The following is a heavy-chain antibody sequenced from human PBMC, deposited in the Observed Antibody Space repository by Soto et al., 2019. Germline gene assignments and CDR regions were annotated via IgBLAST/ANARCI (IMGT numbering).Heavy chain of an antibody. Sequence: VQLLESGGGLVQPGGSLRLSCAASGFRFSSKAMSWVRQAPGKGLEWVSIISGSGSSTYYTDSLKGRFTISRDNSKNMVYLEMNYLRAEDTAVYYCAKENGFQFVNFGASGFDYWSQGSLVSVSS. CDR3: AKENGFQFVNFGASGFDY. CDR2: ISGSGSST. CDR1: GFRFSSKA. D-gene: IGHD6-6*01. J-gene: IGHJ4*02. V-gene: IGHV3-23*01.